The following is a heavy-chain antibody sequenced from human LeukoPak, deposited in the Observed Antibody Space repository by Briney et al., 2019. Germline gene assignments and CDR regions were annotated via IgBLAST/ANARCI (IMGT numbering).Heavy chain of an antibody. CDR2: MNPNSGNT. CDR1: EYTFTSYD. CDR3: ARGGPHLAPSRSPFDY. V-gene: IGHV1-8*03. D-gene: IGHD2-15*01. Sequence: GASVKVSCKTSEYTFTSYDINWVRQATGQGLEWMGWMNPNSGNTGYAQKFQGRATITRNISISTAYMELNSQTSEDTAVYYCARGGPHLAPSRSPFDYWGQGTLVTVSS. J-gene: IGHJ4*02.